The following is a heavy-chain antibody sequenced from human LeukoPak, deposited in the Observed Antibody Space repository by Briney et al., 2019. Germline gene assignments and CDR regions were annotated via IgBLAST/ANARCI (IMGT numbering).Heavy chain of an antibody. CDR3: AKEDDFGNHFDY. J-gene: IGHJ4*02. D-gene: IGHD4-11*01. Sequence: PGGSLRLSCAASGFTFSSYAMTWVRQAPGKGLEWVSVISGSSGGTDYADSVKGRFIISRDNFKNTVYLQMNSLRAEDTAVYYCAKEDDFGNHFDYWGQGTLVTVSS. CDR2: ISGSSGGT. CDR1: GFTFSSYA. V-gene: IGHV3-23*01.